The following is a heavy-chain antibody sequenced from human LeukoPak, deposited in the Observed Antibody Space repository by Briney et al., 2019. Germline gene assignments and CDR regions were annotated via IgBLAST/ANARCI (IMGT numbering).Heavy chain of an antibody. D-gene: IGHD1-26*01. CDR1: GFTFSSYG. V-gene: IGHV3-33*06. CDR3: AKDTGSVSYESGGY. Sequence: PGRSLRLSCAASGFTFSSYGMHWVRQAPGKGLEWVAVIWYDGSNKYYADSVKGRFTISRDNSKNTLNPQMNSLRAEDTAVYYCAKDTGSVSYESGGYWGQGTLVTVSS. CDR2: IWYDGSNK. J-gene: IGHJ4*02.